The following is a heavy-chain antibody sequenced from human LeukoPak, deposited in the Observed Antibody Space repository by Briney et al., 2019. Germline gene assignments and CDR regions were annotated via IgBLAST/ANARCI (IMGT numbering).Heavy chain of an antibody. V-gene: IGHV1-2*02. CDR1: GYTFTGYY. CDR2: INPNSGST. CDR3: ARPRYCSSTSCLNWFDP. D-gene: IGHD2-2*01. Sequence: ASVKVSCKASGYTFTGYYMHWVRQAPGQGLEWMGWINPNSGSTNYAQKFQGRVTMTRDTSISTAYMELSRLRSDDTAVYYCARPRYCSSTSCLNWFDPWGQGTLVTVSS. J-gene: IGHJ5*02.